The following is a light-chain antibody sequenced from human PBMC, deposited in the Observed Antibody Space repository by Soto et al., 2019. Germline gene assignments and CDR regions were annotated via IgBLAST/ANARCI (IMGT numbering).Light chain of an antibody. Sequence: QSVLTQPRSVSGSPGQSLTISCTGTSSVVGGYSYVSWYQQHPGKAPKLMIYDVTKRPSGVPDRFSGSKSGNTASLTISGLQAEDEGDYYCCSHAGSYTYVFGTGTKVTFL. CDR1: SSVVGGYSY. V-gene: IGLV2-11*01. CDR3: CSHAGSYTYV. CDR2: DVT. J-gene: IGLJ1*01.